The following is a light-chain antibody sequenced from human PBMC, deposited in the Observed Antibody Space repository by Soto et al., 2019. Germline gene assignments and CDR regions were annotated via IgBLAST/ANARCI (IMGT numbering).Light chain of an antibody. CDR2: AAS. J-gene: IGKJ5*01. CDR1: QVISTS. CDR3: QDLFVSPIT. V-gene: IGKV1-9*01. Sequence: IKRTLSPSFLSPSIGDSVTITCRASQVISTSLAWYQVKPGKAPKLLIYAASTLESGVPSRFSATVSGTEFSLTITSLQPEDFAPYYCQDLFVSPITFSQGRRLE.